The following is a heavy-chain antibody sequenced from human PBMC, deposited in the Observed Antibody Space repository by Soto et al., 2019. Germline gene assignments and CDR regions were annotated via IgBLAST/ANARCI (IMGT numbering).Heavy chain of an antibody. Sequence: GSLRLSCAASGFTFSSYTMAWVRQAPGKGLEWASSISGSGGSPNYADSVQGRFTISRDNYKNTVSLQMNSLRAEDTATYHCTKAGCSGDSCYVPDYWGHGTLVTVSS. J-gene: IGHJ4*01. CDR3: TKAGCSGDSCYVPDY. D-gene: IGHD2-15*01. V-gene: IGHV3-23*01. CDR1: GFTFSSYT. CDR2: ISGSGGSP.